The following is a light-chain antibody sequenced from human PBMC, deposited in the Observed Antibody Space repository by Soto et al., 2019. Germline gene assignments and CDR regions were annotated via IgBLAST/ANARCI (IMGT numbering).Light chain of an antibody. CDR1: QSVDSTF. CDR3: QQYMSSVT. J-gene: IGKJ1*01. V-gene: IGKV3-20*01. CDR2: GAS. Sequence: EIVLTQSPGSLSLSPGERATLSCRASQSVDSTFFAWYQKKPGQAPRLLIYGASKRATGVPDRFSGSGSGTAFTLTISRLEPEAFAVYYCQQYMSSVTFGQGTKVEI.